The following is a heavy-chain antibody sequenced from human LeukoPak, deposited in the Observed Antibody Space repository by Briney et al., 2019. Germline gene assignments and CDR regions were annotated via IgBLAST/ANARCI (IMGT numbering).Heavy chain of an antibody. CDR3: AKEYSPYGMDV. V-gene: IGHV3-30*18. D-gene: IGHD2-15*01. Sequence: GGSLRLSCAASGFTFSSYGMHWVRQAPGKGLEWVAVISYDGGNKYYADSVKGRFTISRDNSKNTLYLQMNSLRAEDTAVYYCAKEYSPYGMDVWGQGTTVTVSS. CDR1: GFTFSSYG. CDR2: ISYDGGNK. J-gene: IGHJ6*02.